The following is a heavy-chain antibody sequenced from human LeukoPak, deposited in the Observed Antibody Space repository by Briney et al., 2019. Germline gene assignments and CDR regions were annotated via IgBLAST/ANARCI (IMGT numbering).Heavy chain of an antibody. CDR3: ARGIAVAGTGYYFDY. V-gene: IGHV1-46*01. Sequence: ASVKVSCKASGYTFTSYYMHWVRQAPGQGLEWMGIINPSGGSTNYAQKLQGRVTMTTDTSTSTAYMELRSLRSDDTAVYYCARGIAVAGTGYYFDYWGQGTLVTVSS. CDR1: GYTFTSYY. J-gene: IGHJ4*02. CDR2: INPSGGST. D-gene: IGHD6-19*01.